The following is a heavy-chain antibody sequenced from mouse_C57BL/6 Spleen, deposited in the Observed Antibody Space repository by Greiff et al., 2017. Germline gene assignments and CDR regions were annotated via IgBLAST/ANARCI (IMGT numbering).Heavy chain of an antibody. CDR3: ARCSYYYGSSYYAMDY. D-gene: IGHD1-1*01. Sequence: VQLQQSGPELVKPGASVKKSCKASGYSFTSYYIHWVKQRPGQGLEWIGWIYPGSGNTKYNEKFKGKATLTADTSSSTAYMQLSSLTSEDSAVYYCARCSYYYGSSYYAMDYWGQGTSVTVAS. CDR1: GYSFTSYY. J-gene: IGHJ4*01. V-gene: IGHV1-66*01. CDR2: IYPGSGNT.